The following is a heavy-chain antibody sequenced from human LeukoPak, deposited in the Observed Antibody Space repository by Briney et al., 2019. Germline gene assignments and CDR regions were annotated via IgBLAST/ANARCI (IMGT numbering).Heavy chain of an antibody. CDR3: ALRYCTSTSCYPYFDY. Sequence: GGSLRLSCAASGFTFNSYWMHWVRQAPGKGLVLVSRINNDGSSTNYADSVKGRFTTSRDNAKNTLYLQMNSLRAEDTAVYYCALRYCTSTSCYPYFDYWGQGTVVTVSS. V-gene: IGHV3-74*01. CDR1: GFTFNSYW. J-gene: IGHJ4*02. D-gene: IGHD2-2*01. CDR2: INNDGSST.